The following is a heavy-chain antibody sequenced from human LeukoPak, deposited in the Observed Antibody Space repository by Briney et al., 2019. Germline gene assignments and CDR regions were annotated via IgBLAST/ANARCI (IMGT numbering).Heavy chain of an antibody. D-gene: IGHD2-2*01. V-gene: IGHV1-2*02. Sequence: ASVKVSCKAFGYTFTGHYLHWVRQAPGQGLEWMGWIDPNSGGTNYAQTFQGRVTMTRDTSIRTAYMELSRLRSDDTAVYYCARDPSTRYYTDYWGQGTLVTVSS. CDR3: ARDPSTRYYTDY. CDR1: GYTFTGHY. CDR2: IDPNSGGT. J-gene: IGHJ4*02.